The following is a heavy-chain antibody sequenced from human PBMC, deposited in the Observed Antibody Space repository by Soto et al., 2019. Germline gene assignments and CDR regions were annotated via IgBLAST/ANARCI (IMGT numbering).Heavy chain of an antibody. J-gene: IGHJ6*02. V-gene: IGHV4-34*01. CDR2: INDSGST. Sequence: PSGTLSLTCAVYVGSFSGYQWSWIRQTPGKGLEWIGEINDSGSTYYNPSLKSRVTISLDTPKNQFSLKLSSVTAADTAVYYCARDGGYSLYYYYGMDVWGQGTTVTVSS. CDR3: ARDGGYSLYYYYGMDV. CDR1: VGSFSGYQ. D-gene: IGHD5-18*01.